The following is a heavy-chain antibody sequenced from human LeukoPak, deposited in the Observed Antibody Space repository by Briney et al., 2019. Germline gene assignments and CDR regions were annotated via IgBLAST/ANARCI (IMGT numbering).Heavy chain of an antibody. CDR2: ISSIGATI. CDR3: ARDPYSGDYGNYYYYYMDV. CDR1: GFTFSDYS. Sequence: GGSLRLSCAASGFTFSDYSMNWVRQATGKGLEWVSYISSIGATIYYADSVKGRFTISRDNAKNSLYLQMNSLGPEDTAVYYCARDPYSGDYGNYYYYYMDVWGKGTTVTISS. D-gene: IGHD1-26*01. J-gene: IGHJ6*03. V-gene: IGHV3-48*01.